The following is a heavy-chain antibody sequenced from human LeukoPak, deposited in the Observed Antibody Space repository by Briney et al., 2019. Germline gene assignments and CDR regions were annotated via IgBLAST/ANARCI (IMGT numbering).Heavy chain of an antibody. D-gene: IGHD3-10*01. V-gene: IGHV3-23*01. Sequence: GGSLRLSCAASGFTFSSYSMSWVRQAPGKGLEWVSTISGSGDYTYYADSVKGRFTISRDNSKNTLYLQMNSLRAEDTAIYYCAKVTYGSGTYGAFDLWGQGTLVTVSS. CDR2: ISGSGDYT. CDR3: AKVTYGSGTYGAFDL. J-gene: IGHJ4*02. CDR1: GFTFSSYS.